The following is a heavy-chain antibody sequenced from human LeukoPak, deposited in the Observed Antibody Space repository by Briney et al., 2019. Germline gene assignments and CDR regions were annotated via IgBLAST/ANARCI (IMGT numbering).Heavy chain of an antibody. Sequence: SETLSLTCTVSGGSISSGGYYWSWIRQPPGKGLEWIGEINHSGSTNYNPSFKSRVTISVDTSKNQFSLKLSSVTAADTAVYYCARGPTRLDYWGQGTLVTVSS. J-gene: IGHJ4*02. CDR1: GGSISSGGYY. CDR2: INHSGST. V-gene: IGHV4-39*07. CDR3: ARGPTRLDY.